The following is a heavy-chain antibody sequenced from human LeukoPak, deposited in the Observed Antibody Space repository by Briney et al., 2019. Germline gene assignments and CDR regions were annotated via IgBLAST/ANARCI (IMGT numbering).Heavy chain of an antibody. CDR3: ARGVTFRGIAAAGYYFDY. Sequence: GASVKVSCKASGGTFSSYAISWVRQAPGQGLEWMGGIIPIFGTANYAQKFQGRVTITTDESTSTAYMELSSLRSEDTAVYYCARGVTFRGIAAAGYYFDYWGQGTLVTVSS. J-gene: IGHJ4*02. CDR1: GGTFSSYA. CDR2: IIPIFGTA. V-gene: IGHV1-69*05. D-gene: IGHD6-13*01.